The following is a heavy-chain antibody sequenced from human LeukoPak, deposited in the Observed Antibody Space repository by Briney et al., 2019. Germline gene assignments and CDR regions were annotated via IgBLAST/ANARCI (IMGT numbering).Heavy chain of an antibody. CDR3: ARDYYDSSGVNGGFDP. D-gene: IGHD3-22*01. CDR2: INPSGGST. CDR1: GYTFTGYY. Sequence: ASVKVSCKASGYTFTGYYMHWVRQAPGQGLEWMGIINPSGGSTSYAQKFQGRVTMTRDTSTSTVYMELSSLRSEDTAVYYCARDYYDSSGVNGGFDPWGQGTLVTVSS. J-gene: IGHJ5*02. V-gene: IGHV1-46*01.